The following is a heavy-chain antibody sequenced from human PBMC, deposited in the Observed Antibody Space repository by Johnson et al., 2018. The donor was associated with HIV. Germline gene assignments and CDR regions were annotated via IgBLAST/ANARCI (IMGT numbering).Heavy chain of an antibody. J-gene: IGHJ3*02. V-gene: IGHV3-30*02. CDR2: IQYDGSNK. Sequence: QVQLVESGGGVVQPGGSLRLSCAASGFTFSSFGMHWVRQAPGKGLEWVAFIQYDGSNKYYADSVKGRFTISRDNSKNTLHLQMNSLRVEDTAVYYCARERIYGDDAFDIWGQGTMVTVSS. CDR3: ARERIYGDDAFDI. D-gene: IGHD4-17*01. CDR1: GFTFSSFG.